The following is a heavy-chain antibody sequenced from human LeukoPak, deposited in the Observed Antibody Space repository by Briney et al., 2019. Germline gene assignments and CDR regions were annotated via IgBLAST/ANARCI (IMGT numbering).Heavy chain of an antibody. Sequence: GGSLRLSCAASGFTFSSYAMSWVRQAPGKGLEWVSLISSSDGRTYYADSVKGRFTISRDNSKNTLYLQMNSLRAEDTAVYYCAKANYYDSSGHFDYWGQGTLVTVSS. CDR2: ISSSDGRT. J-gene: IGHJ4*02. V-gene: IGHV3-23*01. D-gene: IGHD3-22*01. CDR1: GFTFSSYA. CDR3: AKANYYDSSGHFDY.